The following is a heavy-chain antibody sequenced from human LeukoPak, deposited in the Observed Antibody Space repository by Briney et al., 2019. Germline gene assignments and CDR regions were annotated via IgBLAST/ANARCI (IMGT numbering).Heavy chain of an antibody. Sequence: GGSLRLSCVPSGLTVSSNYMSWVCQAPGKGLEWVSVTYSGGSTDYADSVKGRFTISRDNSKNTLYLQMNSLRVEDTAVYCCAGGLGYARSYWGQGTLVTVSS. D-gene: IGHD2-2*01. CDR3: AGGLGYARSY. CDR1: GLTVSSNY. CDR2: TYSGGST. V-gene: IGHV3-66*01. J-gene: IGHJ4*02.